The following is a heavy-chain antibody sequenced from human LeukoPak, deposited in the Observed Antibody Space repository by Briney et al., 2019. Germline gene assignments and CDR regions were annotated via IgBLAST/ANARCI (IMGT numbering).Heavy chain of an antibody. V-gene: IGHV3-30*18. CDR1: GFTFSSYG. CDR2: ISYDGSNK. J-gene: IGHJ4*02. Sequence: GRSLRLSCAASGFTFSSYGMHWVRQAPGKGLEWVAVISYDGSNKYYADSVKGRFTISRDNSKNTLYLQMNSLRAEDTAVYYCAKEGYDSSGFGWGQGTLVTVSS. D-gene: IGHD3-22*01. CDR3: AKEGYDSSGFG.